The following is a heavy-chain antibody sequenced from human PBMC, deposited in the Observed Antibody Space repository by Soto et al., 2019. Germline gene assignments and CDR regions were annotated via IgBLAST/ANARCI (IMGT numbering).Heavy chain of an antibody. D-gene: IGHD1-1*01. CDR3: ATGQIGTTYYFYYFVLDV. V-gene: IGHV3-15*01. Sequence: EVQLVESGGGLVKPGGSLRLSCAASGFSFNNAWMTWVRQAPGKGLEWVGRIKSKTDGETTDYAAPVKGRFTISRDDSKNTVPLQMNSLTTEDTAVYYCATGQIGTTYYFYYFVLDVWGQGTTVTVSS. CDR1: GFSFNNAW. J-gene: IGHJ6*02. CDR2: IKSKTDGETT.